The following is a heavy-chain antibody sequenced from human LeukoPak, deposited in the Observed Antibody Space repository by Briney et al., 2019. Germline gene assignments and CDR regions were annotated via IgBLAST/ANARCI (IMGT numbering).Heavy chain of an antibody. D-gene: IGHD6-25*01. Sequence: ASVKVSCTASGYTFTSYAMHWVRQAPGQRLEWMGWINAGNGNTKYSQEFQGRVTITRDTSASTAYMELSSLRSEDMAVYYCARASYSSGDFDYWGQGTLVTVSS. CDR3: ARASYSSGDFDY. CDR1: GYTFTSYA. CDR2: INAGNGNT. J-gene: IGHJ4*02. V-gene: IGHV1-3*03.